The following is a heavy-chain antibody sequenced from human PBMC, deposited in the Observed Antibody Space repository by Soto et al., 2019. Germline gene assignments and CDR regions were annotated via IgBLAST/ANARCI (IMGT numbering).Heavy chain of an antibody. Sequence: QVQRVKSGPEVMKPGSSVKVSCKVSGGTFTSQAVSWVRQAAGHGLEWMARIIPLFVPPNFAQSFQGRVTMITDEATNTAYMELSSLTSEDTAVYYCAAGIGITFWGGTRAFDAWGEGTLVAVSS. CDR1: GGTFTSQA. CDR3: AAGIGITFWGGTRAFDA. CDR2: IIPLFVPP. V-gene: IGHV1-69*19. J-gene: IGHJ5*02. D-gene: IGHD3-16*01.